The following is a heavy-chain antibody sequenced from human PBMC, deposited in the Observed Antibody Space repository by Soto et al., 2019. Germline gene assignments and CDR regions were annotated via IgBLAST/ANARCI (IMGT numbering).Heavy chain of an antibody. CDR1: GFTFSSYS. D-gene: IGHD3-9*01. V-gene: IGHV3-21*01. CDR3: ARDHGPLRYFDWLSTLGNYGMDV. CDR2: ISSSSYI. Sequence: PGGSLRLSCAASGFTFSSYSMNWVRQSPGKGLEWVSSISSSSYIYYADSVKGRFTISRDNAKNSLYLQMNSLRAEDTAVYYCARDHGPLRYFDWLSTLGNYGMDVWGQGTTVTVSS. J-gene: IGHJ6*02.